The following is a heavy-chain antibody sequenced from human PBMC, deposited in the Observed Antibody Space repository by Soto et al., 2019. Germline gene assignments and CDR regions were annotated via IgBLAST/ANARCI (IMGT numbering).Heavy chain of an antibody. J-gene: IGHJ4*02. D-gene: IGHD5-12*01. CDR2: ISAYNGNT. V-gene: IGHV1-18*04. CDR3: AREGDGYNYFDY. CDR1: GYTFTGYY. Sequence: GASVKVSCKASGYTFTGYYMHWVRQAPGQGLEWMGWISAYNGNTNYAQKLQGRVTMTTDTSTSTAYMELRSLRSDDTAVYYCAREGDGYNYFDYWGQGTLVTVSS.